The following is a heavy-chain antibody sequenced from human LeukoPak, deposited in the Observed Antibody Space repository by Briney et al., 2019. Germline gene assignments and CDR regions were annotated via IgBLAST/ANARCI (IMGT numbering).Heavy chain of an antibody. D-gene: IGHD3-22*01. CDR2: ISPSGST. J-gene: IGHJ6*03. CDR1: GVAVNSGSYF. Sequence: SETLSLTSTLSGVAVNSGSYFWTWIRQPAGKGLEWIGRISPSGSTDYNPSLMSRVTISIDTSKNQFSLNLTSVTAADTAVYYCARRYYETRGMDVWGKGTTVTISS. V-gene: IGHV4-61*02. CDR3: ARRYYETRGMDV.